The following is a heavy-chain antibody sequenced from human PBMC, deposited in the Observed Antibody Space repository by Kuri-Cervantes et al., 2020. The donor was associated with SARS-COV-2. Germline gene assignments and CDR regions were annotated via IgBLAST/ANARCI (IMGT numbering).Heavy chain of an antibody. Sequence: ASVKVSCKASGYTFTSYGISWVRQAPGQGLEWMGWISAYNGNTNYAQKLQGRVTMTTDTSTSTAYMELRSLRSDDTAVYYCARATSTVIRYYFDYWGQGTLVTVSS. V-gene: IGHV1-18*01. D-gene: IGHD4-17*01. CDR1: GYTFTSYG. J-gene: IGHJ4*02. CDR3: ARATSTVIRYYFDY. CDR2: ISAYNGNT.